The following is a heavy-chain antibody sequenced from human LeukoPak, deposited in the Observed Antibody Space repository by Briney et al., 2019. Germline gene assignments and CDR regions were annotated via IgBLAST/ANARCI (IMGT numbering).Heavy chain of an antibody. CDR1: GFTFSSYA. CDR3: AKSRLKVLRPFDY. J-gene: IGHJ4*02. Sequence: GGSLRLSCAGSGFTFSSYAMSWVRQAPGKGLEWVSVISNSGGSTYYADSVKGRFTISRDNSKNTLYLQVSSLRAEDTAVYYCAKSRLKVLRPFDYWGRGTLVTVSS. D-gene: IGHD2/OR15-2a*01. V-gene: IGHV3-23*01. CDR2: ISNSGGST.